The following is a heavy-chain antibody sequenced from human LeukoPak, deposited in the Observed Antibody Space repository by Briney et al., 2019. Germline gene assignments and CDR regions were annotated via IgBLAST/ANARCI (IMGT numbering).Heavy chain of an antibody. CDR2: ISGSGGST. J-gene: IGHJ4*02. CDR3: AKDFPATYYYDSSGYRGNWNY. Sequence: GGSLRLSCAASGFTFSSYAMSWVRQAPGKGLEWVSAISGSGGSTYYADSVKGRFTISRDNSKNTLYLQMNSLRAEDTAVYYCAKDFPATYYYDSSGYRGNWNYWGQGTLVTVSS. V-gene: IGHV3-23*01. CDR1: GFTFSSYA. D-gene: IGHD3-22*01.